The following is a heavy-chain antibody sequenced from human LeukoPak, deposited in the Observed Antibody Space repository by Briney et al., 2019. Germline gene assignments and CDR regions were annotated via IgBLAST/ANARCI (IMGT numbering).Heavy chain of an antibody. J-gene: IGHJ4*02. CDR3: ARVSPNTVTTLQYFDY. V-gene: IGHV4-59*01. Sequence: SETLSLTCTVSGGSISSYYWSWIRQPPGKGLEWIGYIYYSGSTNYNPSLRSRVTISVDTSKNQFSLKLSSVTAADTAVYYCARVSPNTVTTLQYFDYWGQGTLVTVSS. CDR1: GGSISSYY. CDR2: IYYSGST. D-gene: IGHD4-17*01.